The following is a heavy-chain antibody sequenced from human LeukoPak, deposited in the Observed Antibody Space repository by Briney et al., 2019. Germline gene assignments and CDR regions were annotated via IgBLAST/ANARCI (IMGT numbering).Heavy chain of an antibody. J-gene: IGHJ4*02. CDR3: ARDHPHYYGSGVPDY. V-gene: IGHV3-74*01. CDR2: INSDGSST. CDR1: GFTFSSYW. D-gene: IGHD3-10*01. Sequence: GGSLRLSCAASGFTFSSYWMHWVRQAPGKGLVWVSRINSDGSSTSYADSVKGRFTISRDNAKNTLYLQVNSLRAEDTAVYYCARDHPHYYGSGVPDYWGQGTLVTVSS.